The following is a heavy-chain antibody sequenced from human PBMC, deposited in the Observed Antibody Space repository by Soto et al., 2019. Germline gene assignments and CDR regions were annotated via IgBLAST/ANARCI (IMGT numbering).Heavy chain of an antibody. V-gene: IGHV1-2*04. CDR2: INPNSGGT. J-gene: IGHJ4*02. Sequence: ASVKVSCKASGYTFTGSYMHWVRQAPGQGLEWMGWINPNSGGTNYAQKFQGWVTMTRDTSISTAYMELSRLRSDDTAVYYCARQGIVAPGSEFDYWGQGTLVTVSS. CDR1: GYTFTGSY. CDR3: ARQGIVAPGSEFDY. D-gene: IGHD5-12*01.